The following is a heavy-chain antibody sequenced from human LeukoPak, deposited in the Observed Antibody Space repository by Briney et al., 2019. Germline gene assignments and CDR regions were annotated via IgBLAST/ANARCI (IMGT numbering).Heavy chain of an antibody. CDR3: ARKFLGSRGYYFDY. V-gene: IGHV1-24*01. CDR1: GYTLTELS. D-gene: IGHD3-10*01. Sequence: ASVKVSCKVSGYTLTELSIHRVRQAPGKGLEWMGGFDPEDGETIYAQKFQGRVTMTEDTSTDTAYMELSSLRSEDTAVYYCARKFLGSRGYYFDYWGQGTLVTVSS. CDR2: FDPEDGET. J-gene: IGHJ4*02.